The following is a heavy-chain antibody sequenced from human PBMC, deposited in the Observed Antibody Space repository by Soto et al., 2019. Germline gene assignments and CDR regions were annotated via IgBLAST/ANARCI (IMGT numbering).Heavy chain of an antibody. Sequence: QVQLVQSGAEVKKPGSSVTVSCKASGGTFSSYTISWVRQAPGQGLEWMGGIIPIFGTANYAQKFQGRVTITADESNSTAYMEWRSLRSEDTAVYYCAGGHPRWLQLWYVDLWGRGTLVTVSS. V-gene: IGHV1-69*12. CDR1: GGTFSSYT. CDR3: AGGHPRWLQLWYVDL. CDR2: IIPIFGTA. D-gene: IGHD5-12*01. J-gene: IGHJ2*01.